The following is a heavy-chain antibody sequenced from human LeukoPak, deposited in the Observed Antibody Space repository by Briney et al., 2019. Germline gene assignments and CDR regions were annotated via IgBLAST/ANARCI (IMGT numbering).Heavy chain of an antibody. D-gene: IGHD1-1*01. CDR2: ISSSSSYI. V-gene: IGHV3-21*01. J-gene: IGHJ6*02. CDR1: GFTFSSYS. Sequence: GGSLRLSCAASGFTFSSYSMNWVRQAPGKGLEWVSSISSSSSYIYYPDSVKGRFTISRDNAKNSLYLQMNSLRAKDTAVYYCASIRGGNGYYYGMDVWGQGTTVTVFS. CDR3: ASIRGGNGYYYGMDV.